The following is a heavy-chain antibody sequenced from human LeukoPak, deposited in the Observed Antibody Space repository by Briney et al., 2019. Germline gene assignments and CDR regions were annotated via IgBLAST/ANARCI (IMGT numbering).Heavy chain of an antibody. D-gene: IGHD6-19*01. V-gene: IGHV4-30-2*01. CDR1: GGSISSGGYS. J-gene: IGHJ5*02. CDR2: IYHSGST. CDR3: ARETYSSGWYVPGIEKQLRIDP. Sequence: KPSQTLSLTCAVSGGSISSGGYSWSWIRQPPGKGLEWIGYIYHSGSTYYNPSLKSRVTISVDTSKNQFPLKLSSVTAADTAVYYCARETYSSGWYVPGIEKQLRIDPWGQGTLVTVSS.